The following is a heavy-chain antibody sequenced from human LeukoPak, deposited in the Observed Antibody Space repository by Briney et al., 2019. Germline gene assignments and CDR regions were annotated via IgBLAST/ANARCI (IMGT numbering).Heavy chain of an antibody. J-gene: IGHJ4*02. CDR1: GYTFTSYG. CDR2: ISAYNGNT. Sequence: ASVKVSCKASGYTFTSYGISWVRQDPGQGLEWMGWISAYNGNTNYAQKLQGRVTMTTDTSTSTAYMELRSLRSDDAAVYYCARGGYCSSTSCYPLPEDYWGQGTLVTVSS. CDR3: ARGGYCSSTSCYPLPEDY. D-gene: IGHD2-2*01. V-gene: IGHV1-18*04.